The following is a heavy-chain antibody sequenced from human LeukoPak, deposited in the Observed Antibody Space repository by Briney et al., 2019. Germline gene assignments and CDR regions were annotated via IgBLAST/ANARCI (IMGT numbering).Heavy chain of an antibody. CDR2: LDPEDGET. J-gene: IGHJ4*02. D-gene: IGHD1-26*01. Sequence: ASVKVSCKVSGYTLTELSMHWVRQAPGKGLEWMGGLDPEDGETVYAQKFQGRVTMTEDTSTDTAYMELSSLRSEDTAVYYCATPRDSGSYRDYWGQGTLVTVSS. V-gene: IGHV1-24*01. CDR3: ATPRDSGSYRDY. CDR1: GYTLTELS.